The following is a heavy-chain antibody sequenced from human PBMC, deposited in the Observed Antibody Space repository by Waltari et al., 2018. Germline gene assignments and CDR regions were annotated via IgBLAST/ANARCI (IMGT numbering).Heavy chain of an antibody. J-gene: IGHJ4*02. CDR2: ISFDSNNK. Sequence: QVDLVESGGGVVQPGRSLRLSCAASGVTFHNNDMHWVRQARGKGLEGVAAISFDSNNKYYTDSVKGRFTISRDNSKNMLYLEMNSLGTEDTALYYCASVADTGYKTNWGQGTLVTVSS. V-gene: IGHV3-30-3*01. D-gene: IGHD5-12*01. CDR3: ASVADTGYKTN. CDR1: GVTFHNND.